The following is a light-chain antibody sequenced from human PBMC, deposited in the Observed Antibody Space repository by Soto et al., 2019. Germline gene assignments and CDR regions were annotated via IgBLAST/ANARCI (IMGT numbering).Light chain of an antibody. V-gene: IGKV3-15*01. CDR3: QQYGSSLLT. J-gene: IGKJ4*01. CDR1: HDVTTY. CDR2: AAS. Sequence: EIVMTQSPATLSVSPGERATLSCRASHDVTTYLAWYQQKSGQAPRLLIYAASTRATGIPARFSGSGSGTEFSLTISSLQSEDFAVYYCQQYGSSLLTFGGGTKVEIK.